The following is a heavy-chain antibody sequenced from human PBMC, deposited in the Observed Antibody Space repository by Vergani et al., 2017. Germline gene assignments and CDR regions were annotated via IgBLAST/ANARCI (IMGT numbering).Heavy chain of an antibody. J-gene: IGHJ6*02. CDR2: ISGSGGNT. V-gene: IGHV3-23*01. CDR3: AKARDPKCKGGNCYSYYYGLDL. Sequence: EVQLLESGGGLVQPGGSLRLSCGASGFTFSSYAMTWVRQAPGKGLEWVSAISGSGGNTFYTDSVKGRFTISRDNSKDTLYLQMNSLRVEETAIYYCAKARDPKCKGGNCYSYYYGLDLWGQGTTVTVSS. D-gene: IGHD4-23*01. CDR1: GFTFSSYA.